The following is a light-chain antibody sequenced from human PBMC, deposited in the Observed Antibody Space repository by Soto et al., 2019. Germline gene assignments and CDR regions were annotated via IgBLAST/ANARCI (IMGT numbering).Light chain of an antibody. V-gene: IGLV2-14*03. CDR3: SSYTSSRSYV. J-gene: IGLJ1*01. CDR2: DVT. Sequence: QSALTQPASVSGSPGQSITISCTGTSSDVGAYNYVSWYQQHPGKAPKLMIFDVTNRPSGVSDRFSGSKSGNTASLTISGLQAEDETDYYCSSYTSSRSYVFGTGTKATVL. CDR1: SSDVGAYNY.